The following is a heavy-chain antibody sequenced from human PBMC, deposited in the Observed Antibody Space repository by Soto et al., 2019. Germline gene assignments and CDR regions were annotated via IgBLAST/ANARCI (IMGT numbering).Heavy chain of an antibody. J-gene: IGHJ4*02. CDR1: RGTFSSYT. V-gene: IGHV1-69*02. Sequence: QVQLVQSGPEVKKPGSSVKVSCKASRGTFSSYTISWVRQAPGHGPEWMGRIIPILGIANYAQKFQGRVTITADQSTSTDYMGLGSLRSEDTAVYYCAREDRAIGYCSGGSCYPVDFWGQGTLVTLSS. D-gene: IGHD2-15*01. CDR2: IIPILGIA. CDR3: AREDRAIGYCSGGSCYPVDF.